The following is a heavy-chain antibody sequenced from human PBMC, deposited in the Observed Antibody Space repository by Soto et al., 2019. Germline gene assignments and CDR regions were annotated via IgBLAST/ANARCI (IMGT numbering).Heavy chain of an antibody. D-gene: IGHD6-13*01. Sequence: SETLSLTCAVSGGSINNFYWNWIRQPPGKGLEFIGSIYYSGSTNYSPPLRSRVTISVDTSKNQFSLNLSSVTAADTAVYYCARGSRSWPYYFDYWSQGALVTVSS. CDR1: GGSINNFY. J-gene: IGHJ4*02. V-gene: IGHV4-59*01. CDR3: ARGSRSWPYYFDY. CDR2: IYYSGST.